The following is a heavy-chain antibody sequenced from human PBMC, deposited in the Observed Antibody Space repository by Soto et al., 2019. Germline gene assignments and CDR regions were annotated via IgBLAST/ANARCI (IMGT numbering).Heavy chain of an antibody. CDR3: ARGSWNWNLRYFDY. D-gene: IGHD1-7*01. CDR2: INHSGST. Sequence: LSLTCAVYGGSFSGYYWSWIRQPPGKGLEWIGEINHSGSTNYNPSLKSRVTISVDTSKNQFSLKLSSVTAADTAVYYCARGSWNWNLRYFDYWGQGTLVTVSS. V-gene: IGHV4-34*01. CDR1: GGSFSGYY. J-gene: IGHJ4*02.